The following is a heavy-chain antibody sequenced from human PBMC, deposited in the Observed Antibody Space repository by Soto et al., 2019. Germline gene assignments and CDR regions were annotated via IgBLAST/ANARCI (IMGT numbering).Heavy chain of an antibody. CDR3: ARELSPRYDFWSGYRPFDP. V-gene: IGHV3-66*01. J-gene: IGHJ5*02. CDR2: IYSGGST. D-gene: IGHD3-3*01. CDR1: GFTVSSNY. Sequence: EVQLVESGGGLVQPGGSLRLSCAASGFTVSSNYMSWVRQAPGKGLEWVSVIYSGGSTYYADSVKGRFTISRDNSKNTLNLQMNSLRAEDTAVYYCARELSPRYDFWSGYRPFDPWGQGTLVTVSS.